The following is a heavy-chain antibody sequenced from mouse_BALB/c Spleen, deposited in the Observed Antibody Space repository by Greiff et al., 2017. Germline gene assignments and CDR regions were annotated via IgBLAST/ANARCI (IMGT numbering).Heavy chain of an antibody. V-gene: IGHV1-87*01. Sequence: VQLQQSGAELARPGASVKLSCKASGYTFTSYWMQWVKQRPGQGLEWIGAIYPGDGDTRYTQKFKGKATLTADKSSSTAYMQLSSLASEDSAVYYCARSSPITPFDYWGQGTTLTVSS. CDR1: GYTFTSYW. CDR2: IYPGDGDT. D-gene: IGHD1-2*01. CDR3: ARSSPITPFDY. J-gene: IGHJ2*01.